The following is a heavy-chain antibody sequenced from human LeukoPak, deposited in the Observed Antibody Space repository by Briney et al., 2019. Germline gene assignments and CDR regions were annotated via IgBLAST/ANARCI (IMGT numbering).Heavy chain of an antibody. V-gene: IGHV1-24*01. CDR3: ATDFLGFDP. Sequence: ASVKVSCKVSGSTLTELSMHWVRQAPGEGLEWMGGFDPEDGEPIYAQKFQGRVTMTEDTSTDTVHMELSSLRSEDPAVYYCATDFLGFDPWGQGTLVTVSS. J-gene: IGHJ5*02. D-gene: IGHD2/OR15-2a*01. CDR1: GSTLTELS. CDR2: FDPEDGEP.